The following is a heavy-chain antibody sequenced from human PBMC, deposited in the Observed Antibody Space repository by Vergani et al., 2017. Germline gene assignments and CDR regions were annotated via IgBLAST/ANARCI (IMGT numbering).Heavy chain of an antibody. J-gene: IGHJ4*02. CDR2: INPSGGHT. CDR3: ASGDCGIMTGFDY. D-gene: IGHD3-9*01. CDR1: GYTFSNYY. V-gene: IGHV1-46*03. Sequence: QVQVVQSGAEVKKSGASVKVSCKTSGYTFSNYYMHWVRQAPGQGLEWMGIINPSGGHTNYAQKFQGRVTMTRDTSTSTVYMELSSLRSEDTAIYYCASGDCGIMTGFDYWGQGTLVTVSA.